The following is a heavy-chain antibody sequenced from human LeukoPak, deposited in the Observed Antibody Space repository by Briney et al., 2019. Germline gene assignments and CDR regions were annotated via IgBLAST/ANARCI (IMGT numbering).Heavy chain of an antibody. J-gene: IGHJ4*02. CDR3: ARERSGWSYTFDY. CDR1: GFTFSSYS. Sequence: GGSLRLSCAASGFTFSSYSMNWVRQAPGKGLEWVSSISSSSSYIYYADSVKGRFTISRDNSKNTLYLQMNSLRAEDTAVYYCARERSGWSYTFDYWGQGTLVTVSS. V-gene: IGHV3-21*04. CDR2: ISSSSSYI. D-gene: IGHD6-19*01.